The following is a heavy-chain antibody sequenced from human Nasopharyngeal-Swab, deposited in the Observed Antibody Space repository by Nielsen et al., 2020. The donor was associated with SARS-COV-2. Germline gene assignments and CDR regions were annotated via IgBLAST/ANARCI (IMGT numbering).Heavy chain of an antibody. V-gene: IGHV4-4*02. Sequence: GSLRLSCAVSGGSISSSNWWSWVRQSPGKGLEWIGEIYHSGNTNYNPSLKSRVTISVDKSKNQFSLKLSSVTAADTAVYYCARVRWQWLVKDMKRNYFDYWGQGTLVTVSS. D-gene: IGHD6-19*01. CDR2: IYHSGNT. CDR3: ARVRWQWLVKDMKRNYFDY. CDR1: GGSISSSNW. J-gene: IGHJ4*02.